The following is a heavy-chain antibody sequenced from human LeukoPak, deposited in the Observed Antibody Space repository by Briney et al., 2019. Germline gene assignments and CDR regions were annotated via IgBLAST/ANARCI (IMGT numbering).Heavy chain of an antibody. CDR3: ARSDSSDYYYMDV. J-gene: IGHJ6*03. CDR2: INWNGGST. Sequence: PGGSLRLSCAASGFTFDDYAMSWVRQAPGKGLEWVSGINWNGGSTGYADSVKGRFTISRDNAKNSLYLQMNSLRAEDTALYYCARSDSSDYYYMDVWGKGTTVTVSS. CDR1: GFTFDDYA. V-gene: IGHV3-20*04. D-gene: IGHD1-26*01.